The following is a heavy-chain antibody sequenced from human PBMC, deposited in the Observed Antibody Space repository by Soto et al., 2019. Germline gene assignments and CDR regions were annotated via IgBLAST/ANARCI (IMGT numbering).Heavy chain of an antibody. V-gene: IGHV1-46*02. CDR3: ARGGHIAVVTASFDY. Sequence: ASVKVSCKPSGYSLNTYYLHWVRQAPGQGLEWMGIIHPSGGGSTYAQKFLGRVTMTRDTSTSTVFMELSSLRSADTAVYYCARGGHIAVVTASFDYWGQGTLVTVSS. D-gene: IGHD2-21*02. J-gene: IGHJ4*02. CDR2: IHPSGGGS. CDR1: GYSLNTYY.